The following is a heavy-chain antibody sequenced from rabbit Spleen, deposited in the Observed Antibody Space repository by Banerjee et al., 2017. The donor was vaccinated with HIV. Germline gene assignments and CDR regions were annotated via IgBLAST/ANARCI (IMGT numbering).Heavy chain of an antibody. V-gene: IGHV1S40*01. D-gene: IGHD1-1*01. J-gene: IGHJ4*01. CDR3: ARSVSDNNRYNL. CDR1: GFSFSSSDY. CDR2: IDPIFGIT. Sequence: QSLEESGGDLVKPGASLTLSCKASGFSFSSSDYICWVRQAPGKGLEWIGYIDPIFGITYYATWVNGRFTISSHDAQNTLYLQLSSLTAADTATYFCARSVSDNNRYNLWGPGTLVTVS.